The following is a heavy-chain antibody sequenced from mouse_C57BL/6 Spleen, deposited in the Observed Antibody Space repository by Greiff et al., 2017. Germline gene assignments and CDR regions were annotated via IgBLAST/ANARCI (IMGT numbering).Heavy chain of an antibody. Sequence: EVQLQESGPGLVKPSQSLSLTCSVTGYSITSGYYWNWIRQFPGNKLEWMGYISYDGSNNYNPSLKNRISITRDTSKNQFFLKLNSVTTEDTATYYCAREGNYEGGYYFDYWGQGTTLTVSS. CDR3: AREGNYEGGYYFDY. CDR2: ISYDGSN. CDR1: GYSITSGYY. D-gene: IGHD2-1*01. V-gene: IGHV3-6*01. J-gene: IGHJ2*01.